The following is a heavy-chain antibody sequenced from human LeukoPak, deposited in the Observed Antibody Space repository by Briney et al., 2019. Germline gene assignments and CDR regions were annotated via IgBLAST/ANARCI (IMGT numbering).Heavy chain of an antibody. Sequence: GGSLRLSCAASGFTFSNSWMSWVRQAPGNGLEWVANIKRDGSDKYYVDSVKGRFTISRDNAKNSLYLQMNSLRADDTAVYYCARSLGSCSGGSCYSWGQGTLVTVSS. CDR2: IKRDGSDK. J-gene: IGHJ4*02. CDR1: GFTFSNSW. CDR3: ARSLGSCSGGSCYS. D-gene: IGHD2-15*01. V-gene: IGHV3-7*03.